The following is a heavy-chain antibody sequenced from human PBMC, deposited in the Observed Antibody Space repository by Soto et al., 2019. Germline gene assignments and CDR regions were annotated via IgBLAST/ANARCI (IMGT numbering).Heavy chain of an antibody. CDR1: GGSISSYY. D-gene: IGHD6-6*01. J-gene: IGHJ5*02. CDR2: IYYSGST. Sequence: KPSETLSLTCTVSGGSISSYYWSWIRQPLGKGLEWIGYIYYSGSTNYNPSLKSRVTISVDTSKNQFSLKLSSVTAADTAVYYCAGSIDSSSFNWFDPWGQGTLVPVSS. CDR3: AGSIDSSSFNWFDP. V-gene: IGHV4-59*01.